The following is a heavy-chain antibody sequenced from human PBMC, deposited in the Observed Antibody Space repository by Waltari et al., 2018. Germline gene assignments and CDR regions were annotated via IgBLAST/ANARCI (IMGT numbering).Heavy chain of an antibody. D-gene: IGHD1-26*01. CDR2: ISTSWYTT. J-gene: IGHJ4*02. CDR1: GFVFSDFY. V-gene: IGHV3-11*01. CDR3: ARNVPMMGASADDNFDS. Sequence: QVQLVESGGGLVKPGGSLRLSCAASGFVFSDFYMTWIRQAPGHLLVRCSYISTSWYTTNCADSVKVLFTISKDNAKNSLLLQRTRLRVDDTALYYCARNVPMMGASADDNFDSWGQGNLVTVSS.